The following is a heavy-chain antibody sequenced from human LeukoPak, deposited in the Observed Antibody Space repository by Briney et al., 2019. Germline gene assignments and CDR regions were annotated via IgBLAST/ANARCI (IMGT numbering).Heavy chain of an antibody. V-gene: IGHV3-11*04. CDR2: ISSSGSTI. Sequence: GGSQRLSCAASGFTFSDYYMSWIRQAPGKGLEWVSYISSSGSTIYYADSVKGRFTISRDNAKNSLSPQMNSLRAEDTAVYYCTSSRRGPDDYWGQGTLVTVSS. CDR3: TSSRRGPDDY. J-gene: IGHJ4*02. CDR1: GFTFSDYY. D-gene: IGHD3/OR15-3a*01.